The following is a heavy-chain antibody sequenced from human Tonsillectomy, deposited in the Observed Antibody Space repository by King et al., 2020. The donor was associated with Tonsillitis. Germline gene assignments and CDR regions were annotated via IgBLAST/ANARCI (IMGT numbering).Heavy chain of an antibody. D-gene: IGHD3-10*01. Sequence: VQLVESGGGLVQPGGSLRLSCAASGFIFSSDSMNWVRQAPGKGLEWVSYITGRGGNINYADSVKGRFIISRDNAKKSLYLQMNSLRAAETAVYYCARDSAWAFDIWGLGTLVTVSS. CDR2: ITGRGGNI. V-gene: IGHV3-48*04. CDR3: ARDSAWAFDI. CDR1: GFIFSSDS. J-gene: IGHJ3*02.